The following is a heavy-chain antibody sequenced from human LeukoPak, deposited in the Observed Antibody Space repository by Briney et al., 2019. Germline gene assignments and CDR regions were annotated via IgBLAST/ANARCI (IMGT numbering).Heavy chain of an antibody. V-gene: IGHV3-33*06. D-gene: IGHD4-11*01. J-gene: IGHJ4*02. CDR1: QFTFSHCG. Sequence: PGKSLTLSCVASQFTFSHCGMHWVRQAPGKGLEWVAVIWNDGSNQYYADSVKGRFTISRDNSLNTVYLQMNGLRAEDTAVYYCAKDAQRGFDYSNSLEYWGQGTLVTVSS. CDR2: IWNDGSNQ. CDR3: AKDAQRGFDYSNSLEY.